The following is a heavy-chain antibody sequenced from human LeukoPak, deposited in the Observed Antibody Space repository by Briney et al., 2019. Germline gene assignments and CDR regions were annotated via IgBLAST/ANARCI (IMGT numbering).Heavy chain of an antibody. CDR1: GFTFSSYA. CDR2: ISYDGSNK. D-gene: IGHD2-15*01. V-gene: IGHV3-30-3*01. J-gene: IGHJ4*02. Sequence: GRSLRLSCAASGFTFSSYAMHWVRQAPGKGLEWVAVISYDGSNKYYADSVKGRFTISRDNSKNTLYLQMNSLRAEDTAVYYCARDWGRTIGLLLPDYWGQGTLVTVSS. CDR3: ARDWGRTIGLLLPDY.